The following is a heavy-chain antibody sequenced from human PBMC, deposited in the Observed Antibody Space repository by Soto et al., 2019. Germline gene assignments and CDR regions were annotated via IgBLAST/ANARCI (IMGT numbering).Heavy chain of an antibody. Sequence: SVKVSCKASGGTFSSYAISWVRQAPGQGLEWMGGIIPIFGTANYAQKFQGRVTITADESTSTAYMELSSLRSEDTAVYYCARLRTDGIAVAGSYYYYGMDVWGQGTTVTVSS. CDR2: IIPIFGTA. J-gene: IGHJ6*02. CDR1: GGTFSSYA. V-gene: IGHV1-69*13. D-gene: IGHD6-19*01. CDR3: ARLRTDGIAVAGSYYYYGMDV.